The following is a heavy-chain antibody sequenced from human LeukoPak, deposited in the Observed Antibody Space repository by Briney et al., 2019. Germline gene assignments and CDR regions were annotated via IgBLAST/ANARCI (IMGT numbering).Heavy chain of an antibody. J-gene: IGHJ4*02. CDR2: ISGSGGST. Sequence: GGSLRLSCAACRFTFSSYAMSWVRQAPGKGLEWVSAISGSGGSTYYADSVKGRFTISRDNSKNTLYLQMNSLRAEDTAVYYCAKGHCSSTSCYPFGYWGQGILVTVSS. CDR3: AKGHCSSTSCYPFGY. V-gene: IGHV3-23*01. CDR1: RFTFSSYA. D-gene: IGHD2-2*01.